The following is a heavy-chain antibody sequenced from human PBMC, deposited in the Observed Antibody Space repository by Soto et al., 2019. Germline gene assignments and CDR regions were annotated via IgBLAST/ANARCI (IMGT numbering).Heavy chain of an antibody. D-gene: IGHD2-15*01. CDR3: ARAPIRCSGGSCFRIDP. CDR2: ISSSSSTI. J-gene: IGHJ5*02. CDR1: GFTFSSYS. V-gene: IGHV3-48*01. Sequence: GGSLRLSCAASGFTFSSYSMNWVRQAPGKGLEWVSYISSSSSTIYYADSVKGRFTISRDNAKNSLYLQMNSLRAEDTAVYYCARAPIRCSGGSCFRIDPWGQGTLVTVSS.